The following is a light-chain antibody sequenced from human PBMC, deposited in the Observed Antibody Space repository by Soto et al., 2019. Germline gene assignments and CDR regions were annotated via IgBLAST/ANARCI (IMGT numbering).Light chain of an antibody. V-gene: IGKV3-11*01. CDR3: QQRSDWPLT. CDR2: GAS. Sequence: EIVLTQSPATLSLSPGERATLSCRASQSVSSYLAWYQQKPGQAPRLLIYGASNRATGIPDRFSGRGSGTDFTLTISSLEPEDFAVYYCQQRSDWPLTFGGGTKVDIK. CDR1: QSVSSY. J-gene: IGKJ4*01.